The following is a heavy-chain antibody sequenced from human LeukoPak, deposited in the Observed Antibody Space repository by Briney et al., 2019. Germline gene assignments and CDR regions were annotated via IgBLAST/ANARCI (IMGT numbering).Heavy chain of an antibody. J-gene: IGHJ4*02. CDR3: ARARIQLWLSYFDY. D-gene: IGHD5-18*01. CDR2: IKQDGSEK. CDR1: GFTFSSYW. Sequence: GGSLRLPCAASGFTFSSYWMSWVRQAPGKGLEWVANIKQDGSEKYYVDSVKGRFTISRDNAKNSLYLQMNSLRAEDTAVYYCARARIQLWLSYFDYWGQGTLVTVSS. V-gene: IGHV3-7*04.